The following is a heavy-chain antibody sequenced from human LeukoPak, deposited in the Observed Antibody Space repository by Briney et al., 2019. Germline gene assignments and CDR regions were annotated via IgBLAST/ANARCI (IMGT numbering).Heavy chain of an antibody. CDR2: TYYSGST. V-gene: IGHV4-39*01. J-gene: IGHJ3*02. CDR1: GGSISSSSYY. Sequence: SETLSLTCTVSGGSISSSSYYWGWIRQPPGKGLEWIGSTYYSGSTYYNPSLKSRVTISVDTSKNQFSLKLSSVTAADTAVYYCARPPYSGSYYTFDIWGQGTMVTVSS. D-gene: IGHD1-26*01. CDR3: ARPPYSGSYYTFDI.